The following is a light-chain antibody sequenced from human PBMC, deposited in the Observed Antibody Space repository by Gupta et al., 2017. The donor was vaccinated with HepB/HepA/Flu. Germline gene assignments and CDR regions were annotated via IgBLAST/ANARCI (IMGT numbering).Light chain of an antibody. V-gene: IGLV1-44*01. CDR3: ATWDDSLNAWV. CDR2: NNI. Sequence: QSVLPQPPSASGTPGQRVTISCSGSSSNIGSNTVTWYQQLPGTAPKLLIYNNIHRPSGVPDRFSGSKSGTSASLAISGLQSEDEADYYCATWDDSLNAWVFGGGTKLTVL. CDR1: SSNIGSNT. J-gene: IGLJ3*02.